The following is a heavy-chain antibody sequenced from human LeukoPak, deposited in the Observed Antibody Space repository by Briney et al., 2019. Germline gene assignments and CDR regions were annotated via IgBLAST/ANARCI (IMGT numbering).Heavy chain of an antibody. CDR2: IYYSGST. CDR1: GGSISSSRFY. D-gene: IGHD3-22*01. Sequence: SETLSLTCIVSGGSISSSRFYWGWIRQPPGKGLEWIGTIYYSGSTYYNPSLKSRLTISTDTSKNQFSLKLTSVTAADTAVYYCARDSLVYYDPSGSSWGQGTLVTVSS. V-gene: IGHV4-39*07. CDR3: ARDSLVYYDPSGSS. J-gene: IGHJ5*02.